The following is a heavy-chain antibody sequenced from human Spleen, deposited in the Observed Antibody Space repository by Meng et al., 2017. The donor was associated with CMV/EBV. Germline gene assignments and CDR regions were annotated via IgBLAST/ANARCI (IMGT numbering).Heavy chain of an antibody. D-gene: IGHD1-7*01. V-gene: IGHV1-69*05. Sequence: CKASGGTFRFYAIDWVRQAPGQGLEWMGGIIPTFGTVNYAQKFQGRVSITTDESTSTGNMELRSLRYDDTAIYYCASGITGTMASDYWGQGTLVTVSS. J-gene: IGHJ4*02. CDR1: GGTFRFYA. CDR3: ASGITGTMASDY. CDR2: IIPTFGTV.